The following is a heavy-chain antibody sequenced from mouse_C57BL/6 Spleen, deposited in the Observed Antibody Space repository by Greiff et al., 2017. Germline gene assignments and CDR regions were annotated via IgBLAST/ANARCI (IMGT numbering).Heavy chain of an antibody. V-gene: IGHV1-81*01. J-gene: IGHJ3*01. CDR2: IYPRSGNT. CDR3: AREGLYGNSEEFAY. CDR1: GYTFTSYG. Sequence: QVQLKESGAELARPGASVKLSCKASGYTFTSYGISWVKQRTGQGLEWIGEIYPRSGNTYYNEKFKGKATLTADKSSSTAYMELRSLTSEDSAVYFCAREGLYGNSEEFAYWGQGTLVTVSA. D-gene: IGHD2-1*01.